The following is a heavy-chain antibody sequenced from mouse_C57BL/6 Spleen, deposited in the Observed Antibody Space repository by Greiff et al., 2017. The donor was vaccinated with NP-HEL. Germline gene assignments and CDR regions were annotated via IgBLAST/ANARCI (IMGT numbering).Heavy chain of an antibody. CDR2: IYPGSGST. Sequence: QVQLQQSGAELVKPGASVKMSCKASGYTFTSYWITWVKQRPGQGLEWIGDIYPGSGSTNYNEKFKSKATLTVDTSSSTAYMQLSSLTSEDSAVYYCARVYYDYDPYYFDYWGQGTTLTVSS. J-gene: IGHJ2*01. V-gene: IGHV1-55*01. CDR3: ARVYYDYDPYYFDY. CDR1: GYTFTSYW. D-gene: IGHD2-4*01.